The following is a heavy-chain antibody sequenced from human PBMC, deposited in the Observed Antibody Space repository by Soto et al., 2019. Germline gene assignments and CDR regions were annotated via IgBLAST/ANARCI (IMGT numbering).Heavy chain of an antibody. V-gene: IGHV4-59*01. CDR3: AREERSYGYGY. Sequence: PSYPLYLTCTFSGGSISSYYWSWIRQPPGKGLEWIGYIYYSGSTNYNPSLKSRVTISVDTSKNQFSLKLSSVTAADTAVYYCAREERSYGYGYWGQGTLVTVSS. D-gene: IGHD5-18*01. CDR1: GGSISSYY. J-gene: IGHJ4*02. CDR2: IYYSGST.